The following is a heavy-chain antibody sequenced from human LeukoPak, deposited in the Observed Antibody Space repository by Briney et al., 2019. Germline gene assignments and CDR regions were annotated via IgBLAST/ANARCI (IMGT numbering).Heavy chain of an antibody. D-gene: IGHD6-6*01. CDR3: ARGTTYSSSSWFDP. CDR1: GYTFTGYY. J-gene: IGHJ5*02. CDR2: INPNSGGT. V-gene: IGHV1-2*02. Sequence: ASVKVSCKASGYTFTGYYMHWVRQAPGQGLEWMGWINPNSGGTNYAQKFQGRVTMTKDTSISTAYMELSRLRSDDTAVYYCARGTTYSSSSWFDPWGQGTLVTVSS.